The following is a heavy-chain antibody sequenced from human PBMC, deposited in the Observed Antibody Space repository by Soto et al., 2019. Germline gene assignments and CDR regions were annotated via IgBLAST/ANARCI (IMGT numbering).Heavy chain of an antibody. V-gene: IGHV4-39*01. D-gene: IGHD3-22*01. CDR2: IYYSGST. CDR1: GGSISSSSYY. J-gene: IGHJ4*02. CDR3: ARGRGVLYYDSSGYLDY. Sequence: QLQLQESGPGLVKPSETLSLTCTVSGGSISSSSYYWGWIRQPPGKGLEWIGSIYYSGSTYYNPSLKSRVTISVDTSKNQFSLKLSSVTAAVTAVYYCARGRGVLYYDSSGYLDYWGQGTLVTVSS.